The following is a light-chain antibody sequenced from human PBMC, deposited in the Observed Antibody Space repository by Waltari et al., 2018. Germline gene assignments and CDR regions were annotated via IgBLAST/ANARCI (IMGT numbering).Light chain of an antibody. CDR1: ESVSNY. CDR2: DTS. J-gene: IGKJ4*01. Sequence: EVVLTQSPVTLSLAAGERATLSCSARESVSNYLAWYQQKPGQSPRLLIFDTSKRATGIPARFSGSGYGTDFTLTINNLEAEDFALYYCQQGSILPLTFGGGTKVEI. V-gene: IGKV3-11*01. CDR3: QQGSILPLT.